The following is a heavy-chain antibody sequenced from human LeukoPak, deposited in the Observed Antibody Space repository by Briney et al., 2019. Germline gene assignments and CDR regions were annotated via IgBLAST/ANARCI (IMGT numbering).Heavy chain of an antibody. Sequence: GGSQRLSCAASGFTFDDYTMHWVRQAPGKGLEWVSLISWDGGSTYYADSVKGRFTISRDNSKNSLYLQMNSLRTEDTALYYCAKDSIRFQGIAAAAPFDYWGQGTLVTVSS. CDR3: AKDSIRFQGIAAAAPFDY. J-gene: IGHJ4*02. V-gene: IGHV3-43*01. D-gene: IGHD6-13*01. CDR1: GFTFDDYT. CDR2: ISWDGGST.